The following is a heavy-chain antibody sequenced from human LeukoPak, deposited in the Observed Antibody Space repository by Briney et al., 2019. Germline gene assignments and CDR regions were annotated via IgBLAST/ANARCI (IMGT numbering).Heavy chain of an antibody. CDR2: INPNSGGT. CDR1: GYTFTGYY. V-gene: IGHV1-2*02. D-gene: IGHD3-22*01. Sequence: ASVKVSCKASGYTFTGYYMHWVRQAPGQGLEWMGWINPNSGGTNYAQKSQGRVTMTRDTSISTAYMELSRLRSDDTAVYYCARAEYYYDPYFDYWGQGTLVTVSS. J-gene: IGHJ4*02. CDR3: ARAEYYYDPYFDY.